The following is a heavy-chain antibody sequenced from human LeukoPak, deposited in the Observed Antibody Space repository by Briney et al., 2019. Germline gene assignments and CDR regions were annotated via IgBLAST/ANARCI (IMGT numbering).Heavy chain of an antibody. CDR1: GVSISSGGYY. CDR2: IYYSGST. Sequence: SQTLSLTCTVSGVSISSGGYYWSWIRQHPGKGLEWIGYIYYSGSTYYNPSLKSRVTISVDTFKNQFSLKLSSVTAADTAVYYCARSPVGAAEFDYWGQGTLVTVSS. CDR3: ARSPVGAAEFDY. V-gene: IGHV4-31*03. J-gene: IGHJ4*02. D-gene: IGHD1-26*01.